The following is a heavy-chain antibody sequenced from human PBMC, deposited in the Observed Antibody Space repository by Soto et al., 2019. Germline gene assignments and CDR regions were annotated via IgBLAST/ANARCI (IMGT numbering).Heavy chain of an antibody. CDR1: GFTFSTYT. CDR3: ARDSGVVVPAASPEFDY. V-gene: IGHV3-21*01. CDR2: ITTSSTNI. Sequence: GGSLRLSCAASGFTFSTYTMNWVRQAPGKGLEWVSSITTSSTNIYYADSVKGRFTISRDNAKNTLYLQMNSLRAEDTAVYYCARDSGVVVPAASPEFDYWGQGTLVTVSS. D-gene: IGHD2-2*01. J-gene: IGHJ4*02.